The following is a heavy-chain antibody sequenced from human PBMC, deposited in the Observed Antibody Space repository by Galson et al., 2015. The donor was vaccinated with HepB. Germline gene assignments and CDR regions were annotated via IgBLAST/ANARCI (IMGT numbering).Heavy chain of an antibody. Sequence: SVKVSCKASGYTFTSYYMHWVRQAPGQGLEWMGIINPSGGSTSYAQKLQGRVTMTRDTSTSTVYMELSSLRSEDTAVYYCARHRGRIAVAGKVGSNWFDPWGQGTLVTVSS. D-gene: IGHD6-19*01. CDR3: ARHRGRIAVAGKVGSNWFDP. V-gene: IGHV1-46*04. CDR2: INPSGGST. J-gene: IGHJ5*02. CDR1: GYTFTSYY.